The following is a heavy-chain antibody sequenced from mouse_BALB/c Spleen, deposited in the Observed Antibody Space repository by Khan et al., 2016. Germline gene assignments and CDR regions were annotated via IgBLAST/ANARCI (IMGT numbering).Heavy chain of an antibody. V-gene: IGHV1-4*01. CDR2: INPSSGYT. Sequence: VQLQESGAELARPGASVKMSCKVSGYTFTIYTMHWVKQRPGQGLEWIGYINPSSGYTNYNQKFKDKATFTADKSSSTAYMQLSRLTCEESAVYYCAGSGRMGDNYFFDYWGQGTTLTVSS. J-gene: IGHJ2*01. D-gene: IGHD1-3*01. CDR3: AGSGRMGDNYFFDY. CDR1: GYTFTIYT.